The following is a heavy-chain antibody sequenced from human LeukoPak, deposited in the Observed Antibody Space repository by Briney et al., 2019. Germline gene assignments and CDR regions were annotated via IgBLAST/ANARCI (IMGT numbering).Heavy chain of an antibody. CDR1: GYTFTSYD. CDR2: INPNSGGT. CDR3: ARDSGGYFQH. J-gene: IGHJ1*01. D-gene: IGHD3-22*01. V-gene: IGHV1-2*02. Sequence: ASVKVSCKASGYTFTSYDINWVRQAPGQGLEWMGWINPNSGGTNYAQKFQGRVTMTRDTSISTAYMELSRLRSDDTAVYYCARDSGGYFQHWGQGTLVTVSP.